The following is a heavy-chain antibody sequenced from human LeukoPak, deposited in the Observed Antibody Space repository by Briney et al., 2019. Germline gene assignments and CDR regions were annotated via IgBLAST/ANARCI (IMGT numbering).Heavy chain of an antibody. CDR2: ISGSGGST. J-gene: IGHJ4*02. Sequence: GGSLRLSCAASGFTFSSYWMSWVRQAPGKGLEWVSAISGSGGSTYYADSVKGRFTISRDNSKNTLYLQMNSLRAEDTAVYYCAKDPPYHYDSSGYARVDYWGQGTLVTVSS. CDR1: GFTFSSYW. CDR3: AKDPPYHYDSSGYARVDY. D-gene: IGHD3-22*01. V-gene: IGHV3-23*01.